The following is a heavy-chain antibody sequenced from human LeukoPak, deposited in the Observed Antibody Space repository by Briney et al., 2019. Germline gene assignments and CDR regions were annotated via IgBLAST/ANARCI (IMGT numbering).Heavy chain of an antibody. Sequence: SETLSLTCTVSGGSISSSSYYWGWIRQPPGKGLEWIGSIYYSGSTYYNPSLKSRVTISVDTSKNQFSLKLSSVTAADTAVYYCASGGQLAPFDYWGQGTLVTVSS. CDR2: IYYSGST. V-gene: IGHV4-39*07. J-gene: IGHJ4*02. CDR1: GGSISSSSYY. CDR3: ASGGQLAPFDY. D-gene: IGHD6-13*01.